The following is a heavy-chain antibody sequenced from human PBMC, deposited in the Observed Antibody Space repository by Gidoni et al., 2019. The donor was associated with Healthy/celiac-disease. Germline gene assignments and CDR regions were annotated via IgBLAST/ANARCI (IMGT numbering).Heavy chain of an antibody. Sequence: EVQLVESGGGLVQPGGSLRLSCAASGFTFSSYSMNWVRPAPGKGMEWVSYISSSSSTIYYADSVKGRFTISRDNAKNSLYLQMNSLRDEDTAVYYCARDLLGPSLQDIVVVVAATGFDYWGQGTLVTVSS. D-gene: IGHD2-15*01. CDR1: GFTFSSYS. CDR2: ISSSSSTI. J-gene: IGHJ4*02. CDR3: ARDLLGPSLQDIVVVVAATGFDY. V-gene: IGHV3-48*02.